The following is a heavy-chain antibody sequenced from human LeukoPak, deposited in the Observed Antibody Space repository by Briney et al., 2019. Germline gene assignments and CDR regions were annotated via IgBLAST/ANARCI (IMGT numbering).Heavy chain of an antibody. CDR3: ARTLKGIAAAPYYYGMDV. D-gene: IGHD6-13*01. CDR2: IKQDGSEK. Sequence: GGSLRLSCAASGFTFSNYWMGWVRQAPGKGLEWVANIKQDGSEKYYVDSVKGRFTISRDNAKNSLYLQMNSLRAEDTAVYYCARTLKGIAAAPYYYGMDVWGQGTTVTVSS. CDR1: GFTFSNYW. J-gene: IGHJ6*02. V-gene: IGHV3-7*01.